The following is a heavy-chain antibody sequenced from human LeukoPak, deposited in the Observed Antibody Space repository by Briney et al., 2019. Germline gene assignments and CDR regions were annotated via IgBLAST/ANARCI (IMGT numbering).Heavy chain of an antibody. CDR3: AGSPGSGSYYGWGAFDI. CDR1: GGSISSGDYY. CDR2: IYYSGST. D-gene: IGHD3-10*01. Sequence: SQTLSLTCTVSGGSISSGDYYWSWIRQPPGKGLEWIGYIYYSGSTYYNPSLKSRVTISVDTSKNQFSLKLSSVTAADTAVYYCAGSPGSGSYYGWGAFDIWGQGTMVTVSS. J-gene: IGHJ3*02. V-gene: IGHV4-30-4*01.